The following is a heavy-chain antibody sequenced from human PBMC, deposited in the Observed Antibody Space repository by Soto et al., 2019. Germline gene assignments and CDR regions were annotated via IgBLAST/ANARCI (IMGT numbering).Heavy chain of an antibody. CDR1: GYTFTSYG. V-gene: IGHV1-18*01. CDR3: ARVLSPTPYYYYGMDV. D-gene: IGHD3-3*01. J-gene: IGHJ6*02. Sequence: QVQLVQSGAEVKKPGASVKVSCKASGYTFTSYGISWVRQPPGQGLEWMGWISAYNCNTNNAQKLQGRVTMTTDTSTSTAYMELRSLRSDDTAVYYCARVLSPTPYYYYGMDVWGQGTTVTVSS. CDR2: ISAYNCNT.